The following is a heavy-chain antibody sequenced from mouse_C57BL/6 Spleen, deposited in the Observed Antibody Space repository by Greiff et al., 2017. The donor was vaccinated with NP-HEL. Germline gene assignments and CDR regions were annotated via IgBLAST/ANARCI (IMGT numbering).Heavy chain of an antibody. J-gene: IGHJ3*01. CDR3: ASPYYDFPWFAY. CDR2: ISYDGSN. Sequence: EVKVEESGPGLVKPSQSLSLTCSVTGYSITSGYYWNWIRQFPGNKLEWMGYISYDGSNNYNPSLKNRISITRDTSKNQFFLKLNSVTTEDTATYYCASPYYDFPWFAYWGQGTLVTVSA. D-gene: IGHD2-4*01. V-gene: IGHV3-6*01. CDR1: GYSITSGYY.